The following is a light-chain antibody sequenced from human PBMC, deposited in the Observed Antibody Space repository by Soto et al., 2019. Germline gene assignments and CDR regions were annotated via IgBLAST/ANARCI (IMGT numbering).Light chain of an antibody. Sequence: QSVLTQPPSVSGAPGQRVTMSCTGSSSNIGAGYDVHWYQQLPGTAPKLLIHDNNNRASGVPERFSGSKSGTSASLAITGLQAEDEADYYCQSYDRSLTTVLFGGGTQLTVL. CDR3: QSYDRSLTTVL. V-gene: IGLV1-40*01. CDR1: SSNIGAGYD. J-gene: IGLJ2*01. CDR2: DNN.